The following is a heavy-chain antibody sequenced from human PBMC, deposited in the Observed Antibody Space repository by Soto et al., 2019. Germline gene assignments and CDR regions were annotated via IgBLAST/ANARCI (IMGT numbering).Heavy chain of an antibody. CDR1: GYTFTVDY. CDR3: ARTGYSYGFDGMDV. Sequence: ASVNGSCKTSGYTFTVDYMHWVRQAPGQGLEWMGWINPNSGGTNYAQKFQGWVTMTRDTSISTAYMELSRLRSDDTAVYYCARTGYSYGFDGMDVWGQGTTVTVSS. CDR2: INPNSGGT. D-gene: IGHD5-18*01. J-gene: IGHJ6*02. V-gene: IGHV1-2*04.